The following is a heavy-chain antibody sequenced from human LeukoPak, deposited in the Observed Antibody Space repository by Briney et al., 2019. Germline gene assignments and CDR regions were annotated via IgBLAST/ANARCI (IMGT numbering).Heavy chain of an antibody. J-gene: IGHJ6*02. CDR3: ARGQDSHVLRYFDWLLEYYGMDV. Sequence: GGSLRLSCAASGFTFSNAWMSWVRQAPGKGLEWVGRIKSKTDGGTTDYAAAVKGRITISRDDSKNTLYLQMNSLRAEDTAVYYCARGQDSHVLRYFDWLLEYYGMDVWGQGTTVTVSS. V-gene: IGHV3-15*01. CDR1: GFTFSNAW. D-gene: IGHD3-9*01. CDR2: IKSKTDGGTT.